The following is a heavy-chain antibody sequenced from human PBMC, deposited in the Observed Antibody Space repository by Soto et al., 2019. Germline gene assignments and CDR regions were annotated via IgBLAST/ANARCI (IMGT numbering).Heavy chain of an antibody. Sequence: PGGSLRLSCAASGFTFSSYGMHWVRQAPGKGLEWVAVISYDGSNKYYADSVKGRFTISRDNSKNTLYLQMNSLRAEDTAVYYCANLKQHVHVDYYYGMDVWGQGTTVTVSS. D-gene: IGHD6-6*01. V-gene: IGHV3-30*18. CDR2: ISYDGSNK. CDR3: ANLKQHVHVDYYYGMDV. J-gene: IGHJ6*02. CDR1: GFTFSSYG.